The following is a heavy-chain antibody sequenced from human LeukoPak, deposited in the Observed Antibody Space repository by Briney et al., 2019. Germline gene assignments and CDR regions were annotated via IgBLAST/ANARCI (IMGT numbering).Heavy chain of an antibody. J-gene: IGHJ5*02. CDR2: ISNGKT. D-gene: IGHD2-15*01. Sequence: RPGGSLRLSCAATGFPFSSHAMGWVRQPPGKGLEWVAAISNGKTYYADSVRGRFAISRDDSTNTVYLHMNSPRDEDTALYHCVREAGYCAPVCVKTNWFDPWGQGTLVTVSS. CDR1: GFPFSSHA. V-gene: IGHV3-23*01. CDR3: VREAGYCAPVCVKTNWFDP.